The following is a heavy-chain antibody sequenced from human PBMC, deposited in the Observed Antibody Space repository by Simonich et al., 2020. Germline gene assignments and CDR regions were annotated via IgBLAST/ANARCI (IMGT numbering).Heavy chain of an antibody. V-gene: IGHV1-2*02. CDR1: GYTFTGYY. D-gene: IGHD6-25*01. CDR2: NNPYRGCT. Sequence: QVQLVQSGAEVKKPGASVKVSCKASGYTFTGYYMHWVRQAPGQGLEGMGWNNPYRGCTTYAQKVQGRVTMTRDTSISTAYMERSRLRSDDTAVYYCARGGLGHWYFDLWGRGTLVTVSS. CDR3: ARGGLGHWYFDL. J-gene: IGHJ2*01.